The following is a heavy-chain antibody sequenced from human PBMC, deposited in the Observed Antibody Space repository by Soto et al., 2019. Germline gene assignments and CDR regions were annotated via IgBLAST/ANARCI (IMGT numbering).Heavy chain of an antibody. CDR3: ASLYCSGTSFRVYYYYGMYV. CDR2: ISSSGNNI. CDR1: GFTFSDYY. Sequence: QVQLVESGGGLVKPGGSLRLSCAASGFTFSDYYMSWFRQAPGKGLEWVSYISSSGNNIYYADSVKGLLTISRANAKNSLYLQMNSLRVEDTAVYYCASLYCSGTSFRVYYYYGMYVWGQVTTVTVSS. V-gene: IGHV3-11*01. J-gene: IGHJ6*02. D-gene: IGHD2-2*01.